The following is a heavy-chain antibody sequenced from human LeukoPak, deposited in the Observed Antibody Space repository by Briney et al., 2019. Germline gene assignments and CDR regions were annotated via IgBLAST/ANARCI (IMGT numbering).Heavy chain of an antibody. Sequence: PGGSLRLSCAASGFTFSSYGMHWVRQAPGKGLEWVAFIRYDGSNKYYADSVKGRFTISRDNSKNTLYLQMNSLSTEDTAVYYCARGIAAAGNPFRYYMDVWGKGTTVTVSS. CDR2: IRYDGSNK. D-gene: IGHD6-13*01. CDR1: GFTFSSYG. J-gene: IGHJ6*03. V-gene: IGHV3-30*02. CDR3: ARGIAAAGNPFRYYMDV.